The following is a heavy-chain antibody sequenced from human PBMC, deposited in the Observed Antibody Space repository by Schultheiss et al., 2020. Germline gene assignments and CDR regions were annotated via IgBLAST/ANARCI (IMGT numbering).Heavy chain of an antibody. CDR2: IGTAGDT. J-gene: IGHJ5*02. CDR1: GFTFSSYD. D-gene: IGHD6-13*01. V-gene: IGHV3-13*01. Sequence: GGSLRLSCAASGFTFSSYDMHWVRQATGKGLEWVSAIGTAGDTYYPGSVKGRFTISRENAKNSLYLQMNSLRAGDTAVYYCARLGYSSSWYYYWFDPWGQGTLVTVSS. CDR3: ARLGYSSSWYYYWFDP.